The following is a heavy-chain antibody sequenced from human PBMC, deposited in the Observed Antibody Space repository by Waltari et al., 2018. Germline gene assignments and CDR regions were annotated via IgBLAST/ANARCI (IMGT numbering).Heavy chain of an antibody. Sequence: QLQLQESGPRLVRPSETLSLICRVSGVSITSNSHYWAWIRQSPGQGLAWIGTVSYSGTTHISPSLKNRVSGSRDTSKNQVSLILGSVTAADMAVYYCATYIGASVGTAAFDVWGQGTMVTVSS. CDR2: VSYSGTT. CDR1: GVSITSNSHY. CDR3: ATYIGASVGTAAFDV. J-gene: IGHJ3*01. V-gene: IGHV4-39*01. D-gene: IGHD5-12*01.